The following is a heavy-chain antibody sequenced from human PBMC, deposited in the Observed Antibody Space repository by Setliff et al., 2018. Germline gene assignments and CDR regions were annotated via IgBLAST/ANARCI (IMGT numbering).Heavy chain of an antibody. D-gene: IGHD6-19*01. J-gene: IGHJ4*02. CDR2: FDPEHGET. CDR1: GGSLSEIS. V-gene: IGHV1-24*01. Sequence: ASVKVSCKVSGGSLSEISMHWVRQAPGRGLEWLGGFDPEHGETIYEQKFQGRVTMTEDTSTDTAYMELSSLRSEDTAVYYCATLKYSSGWYDYWGQGTLVTVSS. CDR3: ATLKYSSGWYDY.